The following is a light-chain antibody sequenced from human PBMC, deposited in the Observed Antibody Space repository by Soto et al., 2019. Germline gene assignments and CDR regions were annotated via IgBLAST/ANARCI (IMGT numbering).Light chain of an antibody. CDR2: DAS. CDR3: HQRSNWPPT. Sequence: ENVLTQSPATLSLSPGERATLSCRASQSVSSNLAWYQQKPGQAPRLLIYDASNRATGIPARFSGSGSGTDFTLTISSLQPEDFAVYYWHQRSNWPPTFGGGTKVEIK. V-gene: IGKV3-11*01. J-gene: IGKJ4*01. CDR1: QSVSSN.